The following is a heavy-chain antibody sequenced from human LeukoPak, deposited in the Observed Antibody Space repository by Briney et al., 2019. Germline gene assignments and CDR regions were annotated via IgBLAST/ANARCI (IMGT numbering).Heavy chain of an antibody. CDR1: GGSISSSSYY. Sequence: SETLSLTCTVSGGSISSSSYYWGWIRQPPGKGLEWIGSIYYSGSTYYNPSLKSRVTISVDTSKNQFPLKLSSVTAADTAVYYCARVPDSSGWPEYYFDYWGQGTLVTVSS. CDR2: IYYSGST. J-gene: IGHJ4*02. CDR3: ARVPDSSGWPEYYFDY. V-gene: IGHV4-39*06. D-gene: IGHD6-19*01.